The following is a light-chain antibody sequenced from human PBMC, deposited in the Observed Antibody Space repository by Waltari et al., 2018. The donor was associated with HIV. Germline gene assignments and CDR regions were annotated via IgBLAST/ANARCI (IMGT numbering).Light chain of an antibody. CDR1: SSAVGGYNL. J-gene: IGLJ2*01. CDR2: EVS. CDR3: CAYAGSTTYVI. V-gene: IGLV2-23*02. Sequence: QAAPTQPASVSGSTGQSTPLSCPGTSSAVGGYNLFSCYQQHPGKAPKLMIYEVSKRPSGVSNRFSGSKSGNTASLTISGLQAEDEDDYYCCAYAGSTTYVIFGGGTKLTVL.